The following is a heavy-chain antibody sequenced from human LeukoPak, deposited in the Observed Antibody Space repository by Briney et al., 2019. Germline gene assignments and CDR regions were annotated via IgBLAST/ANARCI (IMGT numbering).Heavy chain of an antibody. J-gene: IGHJ4*02. D-gene: IGHD2-15*01. CDR1: GFTFSSYA. V-gene: IGHV3-23*01. CDR2: ISGSGGST. CDR3: AKAVVVVVAAISDY. Sequence: PRGSLRLSCAASGFTFSSYAMNWVRQAPGKGLEWVSAISGSGGSTYYADSVKGRFTISRDNSKNTLYLQMNSLRAEDTAVYYCAKAVVVVVAAISDYWGQGTLVTVSS.